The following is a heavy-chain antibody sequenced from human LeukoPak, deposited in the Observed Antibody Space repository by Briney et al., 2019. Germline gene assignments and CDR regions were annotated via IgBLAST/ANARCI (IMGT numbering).Heavy chain of an antibody. Sequence: AGGSLRLSCATFGLTFTEAWMSWFRQAPGKGLEWVGRIKSKIDGETSDYAAPVQGRFTILRDDSKNILYLQMNSLKIENTAVYYCATDPGEWEPIWGQGTMVTVSS. J-gene: IGHJ3*02. CDR2: IKSKIDGETS. CDR3: ATDPGEWEPI. CDR1: GLTFTEAW. D-gene: IGHD1-26*01. V-gene: IGHV3-15*01.